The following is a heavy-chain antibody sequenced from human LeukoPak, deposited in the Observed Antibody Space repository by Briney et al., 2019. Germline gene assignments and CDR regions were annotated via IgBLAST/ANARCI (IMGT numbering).Heavy chain of an antibody. CDR3: ARVKTDTSGWYHFDY. CDR2: ISVIGDT. CDR1: GFSVSKTY. Sequence: GGSLRLSCAASGFSVSKTYMTWVRQAAGKGLEWASIISVIGDTYYAASVKGRFTISIDNTENTLYLQMNSLTVEDTAVYYCARVKTDTSGWYHFDYWGQGTLVTVSS. V-gene: IGHV3-53*05. J-gene: IGHJ4*02. D-gene: IGHD6-19*01.